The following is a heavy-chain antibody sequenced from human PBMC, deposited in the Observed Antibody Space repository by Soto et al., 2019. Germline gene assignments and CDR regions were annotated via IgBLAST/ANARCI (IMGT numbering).Heavy chain of an antibody. V-gene: IGHV4-34*01. CDR1: GGSFSGYY. CDR2: INHSGST. CDR3: ARRLFTLKYSGYA. D-gene: IGHD5-12*01. Sequence: SETLSLTCAVYGGSFSGYYWSWIRQPPGKGLEWIGEINHSGSTNYNPSLKSRVTISVDTSKNQFSLKLSSVTAADTAVYYCARRLFTLKYSGYAWGQGTLVTVSS. J-gene: IGHJ4*02.